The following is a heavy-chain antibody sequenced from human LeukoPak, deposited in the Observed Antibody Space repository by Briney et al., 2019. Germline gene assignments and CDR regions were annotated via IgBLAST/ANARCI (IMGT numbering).Heavy chain of an antibody. J-gene: IGHJ5*02. V-gene: IGHV4-34*01. CDR1: GGSFSGYY. CDR3: ARGYYEFWSGYLVWFDP. CDR2: INHSGST. Sequence: SETLSLTCAVYGGSFSGYYWSWIRQPPGKGLEWIGEINHSGSTNYNPSLKSRVTISVDTSKNQFSLKLSSVTAADTAVYYCARGYYEFWSGYLVWFDPWGQGTLVTVSS. D-gene: IGHD3-3*01.